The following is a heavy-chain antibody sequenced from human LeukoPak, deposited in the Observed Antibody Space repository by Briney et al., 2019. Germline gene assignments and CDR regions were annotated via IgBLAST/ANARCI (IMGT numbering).Heavy chain of an antibody. Sequence: GGSLRLSCAASGITVSTNYMSWVRQAPGKGLEWVSIAFSDGRTFYADSVKGRFTISRDSSKNAVFLQMNSLRAEDTAVYYCARGDFDYWGQGTLVTVSS. V-gene: IGHV3-53*01. CDR1: GITVSTNY. J-gene: IGHJ4*02. CDR3: ARGDFDY. CDR2: AFSDGRT.